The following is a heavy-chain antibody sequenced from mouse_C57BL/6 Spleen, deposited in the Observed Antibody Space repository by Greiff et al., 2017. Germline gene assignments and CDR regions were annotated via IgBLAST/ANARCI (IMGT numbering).Heavy chain of an antibody. J-gene: IGHJ4*01. D-gene: IGHD4-1*01. CDR2: ISSGSSTI. CDR1: GFTFSDYG. Sequence: EVKLVESGGGLVKPGGSLKLSCAASGFTFSDYGMHWVRQAPEKGLEWVAYISSGSSTIYYADTVKGRFTIARYNAKNTLFLQMTSLRSEDTAMYYCGRRSNWYPYAMDYWGQGTSVTVSS. CDR3: GRRSNWYPYAMDY. V-gene: IGHV5-17*01.